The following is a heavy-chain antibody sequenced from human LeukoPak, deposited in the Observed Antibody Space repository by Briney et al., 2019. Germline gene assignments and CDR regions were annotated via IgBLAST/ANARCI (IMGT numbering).Heavy chain of an antibody. D-gene: IGHD3-9*01. CDR1: GGSISSSSYY. Sequence: SETLSLTCTVSGGSISSSSYYWGWIRQPPGKGLEWIGSIYYSGSTYYNPSLKSRVTISVDTSKNQFSLKLSSVTAADTAVYYCARGYYDVLTGHPKNFDYWGQGTLVTVSS. CDR2: IYYSGST. V-gene: IGHV4-39*01. CDR3: ARGYYDVLTGHPKNFDY. J-gene: IGHJ4*02.